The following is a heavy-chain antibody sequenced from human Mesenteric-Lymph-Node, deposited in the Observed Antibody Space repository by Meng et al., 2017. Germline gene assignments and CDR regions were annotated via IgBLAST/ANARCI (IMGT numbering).Heavy chain of an antibody. D-gene: IGHD3-22*01. CDR3: ARGPDYYDSSGYFDY. CDR2: INPNSGGA. J-gene: IGHJ4*02. Sequence: QAQLVQVGAEVKKPGASVKVSCKASAYTFAGYYMHWVRQAPGQGLEWMGRINPNSGGANYAQKFQGRVTMTRDTSISTAYMELSRLRSDDTAVYYCARGPDYYDSSGYFDYWGQGTLVTVSS. V-gene: IGHV1-2*06. CDR1: AYTFAGYY.